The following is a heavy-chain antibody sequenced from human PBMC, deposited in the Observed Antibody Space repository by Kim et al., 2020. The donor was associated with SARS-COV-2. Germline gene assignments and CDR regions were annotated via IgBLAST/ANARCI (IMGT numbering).Heavy chain of an antibody. CDR3: ARDSVSSGWKDY. J-gene: IGHJ4*02. D-gene: IGHD6-19*01. Sequence: SETLSLTCTVSGGSVSSGSYYWSWIRQPPGKGLEWIGYIYYSGSTNYNPSLKSRVTISVDTSKNQFSLKLSSVTAADTAVYYCARDSVSSGWKDYWGQGTLVTVSS. CDR1: GGSVSSGSYY. CDR2: IYYSGST. V-gene: IGHV4-61*01.